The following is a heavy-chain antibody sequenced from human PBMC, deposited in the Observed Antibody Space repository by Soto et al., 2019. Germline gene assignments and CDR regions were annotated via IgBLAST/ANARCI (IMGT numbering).Heavy chain of an antibody. V-gene: IGHV4-31*11. CDR2: IYYSGST. D-gene: IGHD3-22*01. CDR1: GGCMRSGGDD. CDR3: ARERGDDSYDSSGYYYMGAFDI. Sequence: SESLALGCAVCGGCMRSGGDDGRWLRQHPGKGLEWIGYIYYSGSTYYNPSLKSRVTISVDTSKNQFSLKLSSVTAADTAVYYCARERGDDSYDSSGYYYMGAFDIWGQGTMVTVSS. J-gene: IGHJ3*02.